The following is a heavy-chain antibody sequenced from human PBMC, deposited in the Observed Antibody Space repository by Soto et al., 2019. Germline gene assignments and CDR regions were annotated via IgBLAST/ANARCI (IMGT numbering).Heavy chain of an antibody. CDR2: INPNSGGT. CDR3: AREYPYSSGWYEFDY. D-gene: IGHD6-19*01. J-gene: IGHJ4*02. V-gene: IGHV1-2*04. Sequence: GASVKVSCKASGYTFTGYCMHWVRQAPGQGLEWMGWINPNSGGTNYAQKFQGWVTMTRDTSISTAYMELSRLRSDDTAVYYCAREYPYSSGWYEFDYWGQGTLVTVSS. CDR1: GYTFTGYC.